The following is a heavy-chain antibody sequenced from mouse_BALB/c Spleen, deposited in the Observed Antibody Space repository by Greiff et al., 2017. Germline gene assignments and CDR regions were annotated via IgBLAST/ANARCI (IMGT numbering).Heavy chain of an antibody. CDR3: ATIYYGNPEGYFDY. CDR1: GYSITSGYY. J-gene: IGHJ2*01. Sequence: EVHLVESGPGLVKPSQSLSLTCSVTGYSITSGYYWNWIRQFPGNKLEWMGYISYDGSNNYNPSLKNRISITRDTSKNQFFLKLNSVTTEDTATYYCATIYYGNPEGYFDYWGQGTTLTVSS. CDR2: ISYDGSN. D-gene: IGHD2-1*01. V-gene: IGHV3-6*02.